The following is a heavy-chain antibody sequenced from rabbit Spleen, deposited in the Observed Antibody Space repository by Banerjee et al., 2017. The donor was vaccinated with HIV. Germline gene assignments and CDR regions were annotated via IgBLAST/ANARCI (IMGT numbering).Heavy chain of an antibody. CDR1: GFDFSNKAV. D-gene: IGHD1-1*01. J-gene: IGHJ4*01. V-gene: IGHV1S45*01. CDR2: INAITGNGKN. Sequence: QQQLVESGGGLVKPGASLTLTCKASGFDFSNKAVMCWVRQAPGKGLEWIACINAITGNGKNYYASWAKGRFTISKTSSTTVTLQLTSLTAADTATYFCARSGHVGGDYIWDLWGPGTLVTVS. CDR3: ARSGHVGGDYIWDL.